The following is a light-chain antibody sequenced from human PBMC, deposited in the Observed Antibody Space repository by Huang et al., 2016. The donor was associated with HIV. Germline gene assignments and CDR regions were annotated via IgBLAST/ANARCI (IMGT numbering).Light chain of an antibody. CDR1: QDIGKD. CDR2: SAS. CDR3: LQNNVYPWT. Sequence: AIQMTQSPASLSASVGDRVTITCRASQDIGKDIGWYQQRLGKAPKLLVSSASHVQSGVPSRFTGSGSATHFTLTISGLQPEDFATYFCLQNNVYPWTFGQGTKVEI. V-gene: IGKV1-6*01. J-gene: IGKJ1*01.